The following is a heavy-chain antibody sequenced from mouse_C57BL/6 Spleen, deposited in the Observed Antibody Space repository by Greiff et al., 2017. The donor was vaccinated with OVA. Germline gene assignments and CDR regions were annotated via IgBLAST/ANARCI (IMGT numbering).Heavy chain of an antibody. CDR1: GFTFSSYG. Sequence: EVQLQESGGDLVKPGGSLKLSCAASGFTFSSYGMSWVRQTPDKRLEWVATISSGGSYTYYPDSVKGRFTISRDNAKNTLYLQMSSLKSEDTAMYYCARQGNYGSSHDYWGQGTTLTVSS. CDR2: ISSGGSYT. J-gene: IGHJ2*01. V-gene: IGHV5-6*01. D-gene: IGHD1-1*01. CDR3: ARQGNYGSSHDY.